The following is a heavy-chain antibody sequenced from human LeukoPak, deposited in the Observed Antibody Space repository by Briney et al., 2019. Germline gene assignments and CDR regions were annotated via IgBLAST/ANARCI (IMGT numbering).Heavy chain of an antibody. J-gene: IGHJ4*02. CDR3: ARGDYADY. CDR2: INYSGST. CDR1: GGSISSYY. Sequence: SETLSLTCTVSGGSISSYYWSWIRQPPGKGLEWIGYINYSGSTNYNPSLKSRVTISVDTSKNQFSLKLSSVTAADTAVYYCARGDYADYWGQGTLVTVSS. V-gene: IGHV4-59*08.